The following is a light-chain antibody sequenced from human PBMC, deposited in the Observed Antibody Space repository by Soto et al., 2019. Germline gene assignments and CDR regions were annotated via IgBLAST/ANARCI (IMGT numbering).Light chain of an antibody. Sequence: EIVLTQSPGTLSLSPGERATLSCRASQSIGSSHLAWYQQKRGQAPRVVIFAASSRATGIPDRFRGSGSGTDFTLTIDRREPEDFAVYYCQQYGGSPRTFGQGTRVELK. V-gene: IGKV3-20*01. J-gene: IGKJ1*01. CDR2: AAS. CDR1: QSIGSSH. CDR3: QQYGGSPRT.